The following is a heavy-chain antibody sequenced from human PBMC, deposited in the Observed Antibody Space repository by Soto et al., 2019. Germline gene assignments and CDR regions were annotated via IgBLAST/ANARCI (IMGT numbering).Heavy chain of an antibody. CDR2: ISSGSSNI. CDR1: GFTFSTYS. Sequence: GVSLRLSCAASGFTFSTYSMNWVRQAPGKGLEWVASISSGSSNIYYADSVKGRFTISRDNAKNSLFLQMDSLRAEDSAVYYCASATVVAATFDFWGQGTLVTVSS. D-gene: IGHD2-15*01. J-gene: IGHJ4*02. V-gene: IGHV3-21*01. CDR3: ASATVVAATFDF.